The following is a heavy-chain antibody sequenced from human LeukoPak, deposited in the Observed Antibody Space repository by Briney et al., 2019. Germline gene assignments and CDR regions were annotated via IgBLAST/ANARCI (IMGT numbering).Heavy chain of an antibody. CDR3: PRDLTSYYSENNGAFDF. CDR2: IIPILDTP. V-gene: IGHV1-69*04. D-gene: IGHD3-22*01. J-gene: IGHJ4*02. CDR1: GCTFISYA. Sequence: ASVKVSCKASGCTFISYAINWVRQAPGQGLEWMGRIIPILDTPNYAQKFQGRVTITADKSTSTAYMELSSLRSEDTAVYYSPRDLTSYYSENNGAFDFWSQGTLVTVSS.